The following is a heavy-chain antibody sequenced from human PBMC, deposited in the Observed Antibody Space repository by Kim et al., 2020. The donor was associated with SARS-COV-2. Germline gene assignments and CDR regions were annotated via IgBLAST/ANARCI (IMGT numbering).Heavy chain of an antibody. D-gene: IGHD6-19*01. V-gene: IGHV3-15*01. CDR2: IKSKTAGGTT. J-gene: IGHJ4*02. Sequence: GGSLRLSCAASGFTFSNAWMSWVRQAPGKGLEWVGRIKSKTAGGTTDYAAPMKGRFAISRDDSKNTLYLQMNSLKTEDTGVYYCTIFPDTSGWSAQKWGQGTLVTVSS. CDR3: TIFPDTSGWSAQK. CDR1: GFTFSNAW.